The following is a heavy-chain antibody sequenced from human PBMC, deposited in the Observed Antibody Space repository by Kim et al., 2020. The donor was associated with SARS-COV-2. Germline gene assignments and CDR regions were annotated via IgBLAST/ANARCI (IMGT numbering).Heavy chain of an antibody. Sequence: GGSLRLSCTACGFTFSTYAMAWVRQAPGQGLEWVSVITGGGDKTYYADSVKGRLTISRDNSKNTLYLRVDSLRAEDTAIFYCARESRIGELLSLDYWGQGTLVTVSS. CDR3: ARESRIGELLSLDY. CDR2: ITGGGDKT. J-gene: IGHJ4*02. D-gene: IGHD3-10*01. V-gene: IGHV3-23*01. CDR1: GFTFSTYA.